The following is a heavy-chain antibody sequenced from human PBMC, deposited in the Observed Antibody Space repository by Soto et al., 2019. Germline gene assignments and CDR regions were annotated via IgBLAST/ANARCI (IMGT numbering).Heavy chain of an antibody. CDR3: ARDLPNSGMDWFDP. V-gene: IGHV1-18*01. CDR2: ISAYNGNT. J-gene: IGHJ5*02. Sequence: ASVKVSCKASGYTFTSYGISWVRQAPGQGLGWMGWISAYNGNTNYAQKLQGRVTMTTDTSTSTAYMELRRLSSDDTAVSYCARDLPNSGMDWFDPWGQGTLVTVSS. D-gene: IGHD1-20*01. CDR1: GYTFTSYG.